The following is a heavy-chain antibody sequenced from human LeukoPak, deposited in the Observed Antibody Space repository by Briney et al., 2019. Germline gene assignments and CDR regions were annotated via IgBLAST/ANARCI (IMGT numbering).Heavy chain of an antibody. CDR2: IWYDGSNK. J-gene: IGHJ4*02. CDR1: GFVFNTFG. CDR3: AKGAYSSSWYGPGYFDY. D-gene: IGHD6-13*01. V-gene: IGHV3-33*06. Sequence: GGSLRLSCAASGFVFNTFGMHWVRQAPGKGLEGVATIWYDGSNKYYADSVKGRFTISRDNSKNTLYLQRNSLRAEDTAVSYCAKGAYSSSWYGPGYFDYWGQGTLVTVSS.